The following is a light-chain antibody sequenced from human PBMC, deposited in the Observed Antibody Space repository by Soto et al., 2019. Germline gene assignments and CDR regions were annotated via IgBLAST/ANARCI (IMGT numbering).Light chain of an antibody. CDR3: SSYTISNTLV. CDR1: SSDVGGYNY. CDR2: DVS. V-gene: IGLV2-14*01. J-gene: IGLJ1*01. Sequence: QSVLTQPASVSGSPGQSITISCTGTSSDVGGYNYVSWYQQYPGKAPKLMIYDVSNRPSGVSNRFSGSKSGNMASLTISGLQAEDEADYYCSSYTISNTLVFGSGTKLTVL.